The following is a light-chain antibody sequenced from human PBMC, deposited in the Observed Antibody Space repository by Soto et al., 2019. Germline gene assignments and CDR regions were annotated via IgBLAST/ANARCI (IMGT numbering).Light chain of an antibody. CDR2: KVS. V-gene: IGKV1-5*03. J-gene: IGKJ1*01. CDR3: QHYNSYSEA. CDR1: QTISSW. Sequence: DIQMTQSPSTLSGSVGDRVTITCRASQTISSWLAWYQQKPGKAPKLLIYKVSTLKSGVPSRFSGSGSGTEFTLTISSLQPDDVATYYCQHYNSYSEAFGQGTKVELK.